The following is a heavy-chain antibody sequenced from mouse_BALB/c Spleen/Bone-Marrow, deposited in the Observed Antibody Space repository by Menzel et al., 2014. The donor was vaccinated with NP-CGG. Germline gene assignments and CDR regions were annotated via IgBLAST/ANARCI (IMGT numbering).Heavy chain of an antibody. CDR1: GYTFTDYW. CDR2: IDPSDSET. Sequence: QVQLQQSGAELVRPGASVNLSCKASGYTFTDYWMNWVKQRPGQGLEWLGMIDPSDSETHYNQMFKDKAALTVDKSTSTAYMQLSSLTSEDSAVYYCTRRDDGYPYWGQGTTLTVSS. CDR3: TRRDDGYPY. J-gene: IGHJ2*01. V-gene: IGHV1-61*01. D-gene: IGHD2-3*01.